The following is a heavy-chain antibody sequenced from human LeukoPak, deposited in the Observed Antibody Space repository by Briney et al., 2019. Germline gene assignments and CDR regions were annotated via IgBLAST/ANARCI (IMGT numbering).Heavy chain of an antibody. Sequence: ASVKVSCTASGYTFTGYYMHWVRQAPGQGLEWMGWINPNSGGTNYAQKFQGRVTMTRDTSISTAYMELSRLRSDDTAVYYCARGLSSSWTLTYYFDYWGQGTLVTVSS. V-gene: IGHV1-2*02. CDR3: ARGLSSSWTLTYYFDY. CDR2: INPNSGGT. CDR1: GYTFTGYY. J-gene: IGHJ4*02. D-gene: IGHD6-13*01.